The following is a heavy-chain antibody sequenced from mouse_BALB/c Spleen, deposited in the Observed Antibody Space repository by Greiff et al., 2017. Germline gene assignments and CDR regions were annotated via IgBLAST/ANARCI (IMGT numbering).Heavy chain of an antibody. V-gene: IGHV1-69*02. CDR2: IDPSDSYT. J-gene: IGHJ3*01. D-gene: IGHD2-1*01. CDR3: ARRGKSY. Sequence: VKLQQPGAELVKPGASVKLSCKASGYTFTSYWMHWVKQRPGQGLEWIGEIDPSDSYTNYNQKFKGKATLTVDKSSSTAYMQLSSLTSEDSAVYYCARRGKSYWGQGTLVTVSA. CDR1: GYTFTSYW.